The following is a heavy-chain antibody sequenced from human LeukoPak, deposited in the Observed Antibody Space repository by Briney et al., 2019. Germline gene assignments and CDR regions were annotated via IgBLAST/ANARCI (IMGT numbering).Heavy chain of an antibody. CDR1: GYTFTGYY. V-gene: IGHV1-2*02. CDR2: INPNSGGT. Sequence: VASVKVSCKASGYTFTGYYMHWVRQAPGQGLEWMGWINPNSGGTNYAQKFQGRVTMTRDTSISTAYMELSRLRSDDTAVYYCARDLFLDSKRYYYYYYMDVWGKGTTVTVSS. J-gene: IGHJ6*03. CDR3: ARDLFLDSKRYYYYYYMDV. D-gene: IGHD3-22*01.